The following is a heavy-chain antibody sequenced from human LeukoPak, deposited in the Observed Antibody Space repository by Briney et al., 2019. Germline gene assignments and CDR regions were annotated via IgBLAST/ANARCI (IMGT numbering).Heavy chain of an antibody. V-gene: IGHV3-7*01. CDR2: IKQDGSEK. J-gene: IGHJ4*02. CDR3: ARGGAAMAHWYYFDY. CDR1: GFTFSSYW. Sequence: PGGSLRLSCAASGFTFSSYWMSWVRQAPGKGLEWVANIKQDGSEKYYVDSVKGRFTISRDNAKNSLYLQMNSLRAEDTAVYYCARGGAAMAHWYYFDYWGQGTLVTVSS. D-gene: IGHD5-18*01.